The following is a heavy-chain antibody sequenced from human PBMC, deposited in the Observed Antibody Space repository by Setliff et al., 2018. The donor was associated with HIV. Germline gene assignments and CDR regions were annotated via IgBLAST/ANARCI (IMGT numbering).Heavy chain of an antibody. CDR3: ARHFPSISLFFGDPGPFDR. J-gene: IGHJ4*02. CDR2: IFNDGRT. V-gene: IGHV4-39*01. D-gene: IGHD3-10*01. Sequence: ETLSLTCTVSGGSISSSSYYWGWIRQPPGKGLEWIGSIFNDGRTYYNPSLKSRVTIPMDTSTNQFSLKLTSVTAADTAVYFCARHFPSISLFFGDPGPFDRWGQGALVTVSS. CDR1: GGSISSSSYY.